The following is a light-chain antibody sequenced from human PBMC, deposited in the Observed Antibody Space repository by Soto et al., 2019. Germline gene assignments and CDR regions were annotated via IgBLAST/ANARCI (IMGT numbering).Light chain of an antibody. CDR3: QQYGSTPRT. J-gene: IGKJ1*01. Sequence: IVLTQSPATLSLSPWERATLSCGASQSVDNDYLAWYQQKPGQAPRLLLYGASSRATGIPDRFSGGGSGTDFTLTISRLEPEDSAIYHCQQYGSTPRTFGQGTKVE. V-gene: IGKV3-20*01. CDR2: GAS. CDR1: QSVDNDY.